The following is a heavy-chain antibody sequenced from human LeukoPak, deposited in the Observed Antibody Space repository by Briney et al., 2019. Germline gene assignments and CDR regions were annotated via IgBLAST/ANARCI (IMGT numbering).Heavy chain of an antibody. CDR3: AKGGKWDVTPFDY. CDR2: ISGGGGST. V-gene: IGHV3-23*01. Sequence: GALRLSCAVSGFTFSSYGMHWVRQAPGKGLEWVSTISGGGGSTYYADSVKGRFTISRDNSKNTLYLQVNSLRAEDTAVYYCAKGGKWDVTPFDYWGQGTLVTVSS. J-gene: IGHJ4*02. D-gene: IGHD1-26*01. CDR1: GFTFSSYG.